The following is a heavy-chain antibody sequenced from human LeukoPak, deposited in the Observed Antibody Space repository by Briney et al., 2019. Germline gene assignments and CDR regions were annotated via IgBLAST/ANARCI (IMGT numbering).Heavy chain of an antibody. CDR3: AREVNSAYDQFDY. J-gene: IGHJ4*02. CDR2: ITSSGSTI. D-gene: IGHD5-12*01. V-gene: IGHV3-48*03. Sequence: GGSLRLSCAASGFTYSSYEMNWVRQAPGKGLEWVSYITSSGSTIYYADSVKGRFTISRDNAKNSLYLQRNSLRAEDTAVYYCAREVNSAYDQFDYWGQGTLVTVSS. CDR1: GFTYSSYE.